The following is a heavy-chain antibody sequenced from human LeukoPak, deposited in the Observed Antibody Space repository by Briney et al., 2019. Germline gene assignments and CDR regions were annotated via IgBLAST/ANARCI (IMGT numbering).Heavy chain of an antibody. J-gene: IGHJ4*02. CDR1: GGSFSGYY. CDR3: ARASGFGNNFDY. D-gene: IGHD3-3*01. CDR2: INHSGST. V-gene: IGHV4-34*01. Sequence: SETLSLTCAVYGGSFSGYYRSWIRQPPGKGLEWIGEINHSGSTNYNPSLKSRVTISVGTSKNQFSLKLSSVTAADTAVYYCARASGFGNNFDYWGQGTLVTVSS.